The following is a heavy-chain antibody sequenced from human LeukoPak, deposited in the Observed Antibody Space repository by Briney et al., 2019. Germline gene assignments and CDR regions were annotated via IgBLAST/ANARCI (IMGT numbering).Heavy chain of an antibody. CDR1: GASINSATYY. D-gene: IGHD3-9*01. J-gene: IGHJ5*02. Sequence: SETLSLTCIVSGASINSATYYWSWIRQHPGKGLEWIGYTYYTGTTNYNPSLRSRVTISVDTSENQFSLKVSSVTAADTAVYYCARDLENDILTGPSAGFDPWGQGTLVTVSS. V-gene: IGHV4-31*03. CDR2: TYYTGTT. CDR3: ARDLENDILTGPSAGFDP.